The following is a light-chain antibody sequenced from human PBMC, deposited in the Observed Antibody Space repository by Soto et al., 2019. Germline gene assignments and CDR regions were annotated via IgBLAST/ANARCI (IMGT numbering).Light chain of an antibody. V-gene: IGKV3-20*01. Sequence: EIVLTQSPGTLSLSPGERATLSCRAGQSVSRNYLAWYQQKPGQAPRLLIYGASTRATGIPDRFSGSGSGTDFTLTIARLEPADCAVYYCLQYGTLPYTFGQGTKLDI. CDR1: QSVSRNY. CDR2: GAS. CDR3: LQYGTLPYT. J-gene: IGKJ2*01.